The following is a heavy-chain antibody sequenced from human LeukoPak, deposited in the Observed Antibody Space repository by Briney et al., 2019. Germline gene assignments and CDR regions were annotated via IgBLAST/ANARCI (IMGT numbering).Heavy chain of an antibody. CDR2: LSGSGNNI. D-gene: IGHD2-21*02. V-gene: IGHV3-23*01. CDR1: GFTFITYG. J-gene: IGHJ4*02. Sequence: GGSLRLSCAASGFTFITYGMSWARQAPGKGLEWVSALSGSGNNIFYADSVKGRFTISRDNSKNTLYLQMNSLRAEDTAVYYCAKVRHIVVVTAAFDYWGQGTLVTVSS. CDR3: AKVRHIVVVTAAFDY.